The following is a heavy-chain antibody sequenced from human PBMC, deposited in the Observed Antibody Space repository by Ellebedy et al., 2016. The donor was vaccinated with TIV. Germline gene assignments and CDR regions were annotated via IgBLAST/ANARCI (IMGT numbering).Heavy chain of an antibody. J-gene: IGHJ3*02. CDR1: GLTFSNNA. CDR3: ADEPWGVGPAFDI. D-gene: IGHD1-26*01. CDR2: ISDSGSST. Sequence: GESLKISCAASGLTFSNNAMSWVRQAPGKGLEWVSGISDSGSSTYYADSVKGRFTISRDNSKNTLYLRMDSLRVEDTAIYYCADEPWGVGPAFDIWGQGIMVTVSS. V-gene: IGHV3-23*01.